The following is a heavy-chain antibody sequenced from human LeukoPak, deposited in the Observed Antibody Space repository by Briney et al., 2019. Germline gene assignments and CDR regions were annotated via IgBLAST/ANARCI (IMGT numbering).Heavy chain of an antibody. CDR2: ISTDGNDK. Sequence: GRSLRLSCAASGFTFSSYGIHWVRQAPGKRLEWVAVISTDGNDKYYADSVKGRFTISRDNSKSTLYLQMNSLRAEDTAVYYCAKDRTRRGADYCFDYWGQGTLVTVSS. CDR3: AKDRTRRGADYCFDY. J-gene: IGHJ4*02. D-gene: IGHD3-10*01. CDR1: GFTFSSYG. V-gene: IGHV3-30*18.